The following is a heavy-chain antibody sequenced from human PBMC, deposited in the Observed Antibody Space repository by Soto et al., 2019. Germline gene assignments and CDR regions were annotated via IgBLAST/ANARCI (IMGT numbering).Heavy chain of an antibody. V-gene: IGHV4-30-4*01. Sequence: SETLSLTCTVSGGSISSGDYYWSWIRQPPGKGLEWIGYIYYSGSTYYNPSLKSRVTISVDTSKNQFSLKLSSVTAADTAVYYCAREGVTTVTTGPDYWGQGTLVTVFS. CDR3: AREGVTTVTTGPDY. J-gene: IGHJ4*02. D-gene: IGHD4-17*01. CDR2: IYYSGST. CDR1: GGSISSGDYY.